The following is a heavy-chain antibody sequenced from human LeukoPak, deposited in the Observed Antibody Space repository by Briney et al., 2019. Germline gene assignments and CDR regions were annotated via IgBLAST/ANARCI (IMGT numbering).Heavy chain of an antibody. V-gene: IGHV3-30*19. CDR2: ISYDGSNK. D-gene: IGHD1-26*01. CDR3: ARGGRGALPKEYNWFDP. CDR1: GFAFSTYG. J-gene: IGHJ5*02. Sequence: QPGGSLRLSCAASGFAFSTYGMHWVRQAPGKGLEWVAVISYDGSNKYYADSVKGRFTISRDNSKNTLYLQMNSLRAEDTAVYYCARGGRGALPKEYNWFDPWGQGTLVTVSS.